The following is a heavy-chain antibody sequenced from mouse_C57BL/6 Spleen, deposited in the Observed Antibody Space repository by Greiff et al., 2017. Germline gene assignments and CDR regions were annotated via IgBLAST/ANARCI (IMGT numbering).Heavy chain of an antibody. D-gene: IGHD4-1*01. J-gene: IGHJ2*01. Sequence: EVQRVESGGDLVKPGGSLKLSCAASGFTFSSYGMSWVRQTPDKRLEWVATISSGGSYTYYPDSVKGRFTISRDNTKNTLYLQMSSLKSEDTAMYYCARQGGTYYFDYWGKGTTLTVSS. CDR1: GFTFSSYG. CDR2: ISSGGSYT. V-gene: IGHV5-6*01. CDR3: ARQGGTYYFDY.